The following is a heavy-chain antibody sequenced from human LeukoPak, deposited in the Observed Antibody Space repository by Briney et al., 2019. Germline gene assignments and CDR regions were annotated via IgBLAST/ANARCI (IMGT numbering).Heavy chain of an antibody. CDR1: GFTVSSTY. CDR2: IKSKTDGGTT. CDR3: TTDLIDDSSGYYF. J-gene: IGHJ4*02. D-gene: IGHD3-22*01. Sequence: GGSLRLSCAASGFTVSSTYMSWVRQAPGKGLEWVGRIKSKTDGGTTDYAAPVKGRFTISRDDSKNTLYLQINSLKTEDTAVYYCTTDLIDDSSGYYFWGQGTLVTVSS. V-gene: IGHV3-15*01.